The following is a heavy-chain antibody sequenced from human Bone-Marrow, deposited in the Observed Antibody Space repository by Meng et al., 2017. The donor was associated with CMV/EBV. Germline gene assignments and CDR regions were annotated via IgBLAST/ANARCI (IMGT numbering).Heavy chain of an antibody. CDR1: GGSFSGYY. J-gene: IGHJ4*02. CDR3: ARGQYCSSTSCWRHYFDY. Sequence: GSLRLSCAVYGGSFSGYYWSWIRQPPGKGLEWIGEINHSGSTNYNPSLKSRVTISVDTSKNQFSLKLSSVTAADTAVYYCARGQYCSSTSCWRHYFDYWGQGTLVTVYS. D-gene: IGHD2-2*01. V-gene: IGHV4-34*01. CDR2: INHSGST.